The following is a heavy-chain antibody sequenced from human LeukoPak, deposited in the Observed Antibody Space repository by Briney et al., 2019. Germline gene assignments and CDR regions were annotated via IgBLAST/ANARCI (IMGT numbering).Heavy chain of an antibody. Sequence: SETLSLTCTVSGGSISSGGYYWSWIRQPPGKGLEWIGYIYHSGSTYYNPSLKSRVTISVDRSKNQFSLKLSSVTAADTAVYYCARVGLGPWAQVPAHAFDIWGQGTMVTVSS. CDR2: IYHSGST. D-gene: IGHD2-2*01. CDR1: GGSISSGGYY. J-gene: IGHJ3*02. V-gene: IGHV4-30-2*01. CDR3: ARVGLGPWAQVPAHAFDI.